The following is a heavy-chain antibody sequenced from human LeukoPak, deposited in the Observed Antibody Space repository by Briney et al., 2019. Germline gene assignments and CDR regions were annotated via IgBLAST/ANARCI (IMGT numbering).Heavy chain of an antibody. J-gene: IGHJ4*02. D-gene: IGHD6-13*01. V-gene: IGHV4-31*03. CDR3: ARAAAAGRDTPFDY. CDR2: IYYSGST. CDR1: GGSISGGGYY. Sequence: SETLSLTCTVSGGSISGGGYYWSWIRQHPGKGLEWIGYIYYSGSTYYNPSLKSRVTISVDTSKNQFSLKLSSVTAADTAVYYCARAAAAGRDTPFDYWGQGTLVTVSS.